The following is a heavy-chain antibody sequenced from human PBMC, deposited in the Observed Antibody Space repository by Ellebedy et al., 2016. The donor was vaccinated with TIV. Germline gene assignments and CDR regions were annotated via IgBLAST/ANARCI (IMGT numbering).Heavy chain of an antibody. J-gene: IGHJ4*02. CDR1: GLTFSSYV. V-gene: IGHV3-23*01. CDR3: AKGGYYNLDY. CDR2: ITGSGDST. Sequence: GGSLRLXXAASGLTFSSYVMNWVCQAPGKGLEWVSAITGSGDSTYYADSVKGRFTISRDNSKNTLYLQMNGLRAEDTAVFYCAKGGYYNLDYWGPGILVTVSS. D-gene: IGHD3-9*01.